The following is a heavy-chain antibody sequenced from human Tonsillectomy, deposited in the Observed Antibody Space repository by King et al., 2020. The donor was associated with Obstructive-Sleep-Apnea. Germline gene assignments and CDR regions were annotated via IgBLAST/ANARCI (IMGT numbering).Heavy chain of an antibody. J-gene: IGHJ3*02. CDR1: GFTFSNYW. CDR3: ARDGTGSAFDI. Sequence: VQLVESGGGLVQPGGSLRLSCAASGFTFSNYWMHWVRQSPGKGLVWVSRINSDGSRTSYADSVKGRFTISRDNAKNTLYLQMNRLRAEDTAVYNCARDGTGSAFDIWGQGTMVTVSS. V-gene: IGHV3-74*01. D-gene: IGHD1-1*01. CDR2: INSDGSRT.